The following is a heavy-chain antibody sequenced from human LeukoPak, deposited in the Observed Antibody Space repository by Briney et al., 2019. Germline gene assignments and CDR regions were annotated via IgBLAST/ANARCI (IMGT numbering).Heavy chain of an antibody. V-gene: IGHV3-23*01. CDR3: AKDRSGYGSNYDFDY. D-gene: IGHD1-26*01. CDR1: GFTFSKYV. CDR2: ISGSGGST. Sequence: GGSLRLSCSASGFTFSKYVMTWVRQAPGKGLEWVSAISGSGGSTYYADSVQGRFTLSRDNSKNTLYLQMNSLRAEDTAVYYCAKDRSGYGSNYDFDYWGQGTLVTVSS. J-gene: IGHJ4*02.